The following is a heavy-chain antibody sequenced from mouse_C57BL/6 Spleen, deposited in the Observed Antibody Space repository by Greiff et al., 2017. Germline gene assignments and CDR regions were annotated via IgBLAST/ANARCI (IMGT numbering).Heavy chain of an antibody. V-gene: IGHV1-4*01. CDR3: ARVYYGNYLYYFDY. D-gene: IGHD2-1*01. Sequence: VQLQQSGAELARPGASVKMSCKASGYTFTSYTMHWVKQRPGQGLEWIGYINPSSGYTKYNEKFKSKATLTVDTSSSTAYMQLSSLTSEDSAVYYCARVYYGNYLYYFDYWGQGTTLTVSS. J-gene: IGHJ2*01. CDR2: INPSSGYT. CDR1: GYTFTSYT.